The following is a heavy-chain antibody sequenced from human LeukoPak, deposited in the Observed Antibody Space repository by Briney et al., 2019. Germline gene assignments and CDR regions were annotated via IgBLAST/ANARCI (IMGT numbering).Heavy chain of an antibody. J-gene: IGHJ3*02. Sequence: SETLSLTCAVYGGSFSGYYWSWIRQPPGKGLEWIGEINHSGSTNYNPSLKSRVTISVDTSKNQFSLKLSSVTAADTAVYYCASADYDMAFDIWGQGTMVTVSS. CDR1: GGSFSGYY. V-gene: IGHV4-34*01. D-gene: IGHD3-9*01. CDR3: ASADYDMAFDI. CDR2: INHSGST.